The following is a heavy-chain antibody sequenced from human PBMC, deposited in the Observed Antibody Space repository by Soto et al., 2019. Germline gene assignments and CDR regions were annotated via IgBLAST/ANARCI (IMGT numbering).Heavy chain of an antibody. D-gene: IGHD6-13*01. Sequence: GASVKVSCKASGYTFINYDISWVRQATGQGLEWMGWMNPGSGKTGYANKFQGRVTMTRDASTSTAHLELSSLTSEDTAVYYCARMESAGTLNWFDPWGQGTQVTVSS. CDR2: MNPGSGKT. V-gene: IGHV1-8*02. CDR1: GYTFINYD. J-gene: IGHJ5*02. CDR3: ARMESAGTLNWFDP.